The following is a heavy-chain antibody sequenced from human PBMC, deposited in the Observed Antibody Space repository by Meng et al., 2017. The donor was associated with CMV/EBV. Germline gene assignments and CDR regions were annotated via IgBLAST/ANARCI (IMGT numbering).Heavy chain of an antibody. V-gene: IGHV4-34*01. Sequence: SETLSLTCAVYGGSFSGYYWSWIRQPPGKGLEWIGEINHSGSTNYNPSLKSRVTISVDTSKNQFSLKLSSVTAADTAVYYCASSTVVTDLDHWGQGTLVTVSS. J-gene: IGHJ4*02. CDR1: GGSFSGYY. CDR2: INHSGST. CDR3: ASSTVVTDLDH. D-gene: IGHD4-23*01.